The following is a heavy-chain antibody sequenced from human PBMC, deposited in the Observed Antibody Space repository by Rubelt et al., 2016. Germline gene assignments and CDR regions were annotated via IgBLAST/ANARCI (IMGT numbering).Heavy chain of an antibody. CDR1: GFSLSASGVG. CDR2: IFWDDDN. J-gene: IGHJ4*02. CDR3: AHTSGYSSGWNRYYFDY. Sequence: QITLRESGPTLVKPTQTVTLTCTFSGFSLSASGVGVGWIRQPPGKALEWLALIFWDDDNRYRPSLKNRLTITKDTSKNLVVLAMTNKDPADTATYCCAHTSGYSSGWNRYYFDYWGQGTLVTVSS. V-gene: IGHV2-5*02. D-gene: IGHD6-19*01.